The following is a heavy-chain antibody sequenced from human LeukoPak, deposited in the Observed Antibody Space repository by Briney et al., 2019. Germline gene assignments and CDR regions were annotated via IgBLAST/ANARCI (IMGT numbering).Heavy chain of an antibody. V-gene: IGHV3-7*01. CDR2: IKQDGSDK. D-gene: IGHD1-1*01. CDR3: TRDLTNWNDATFDI. CDR1: GFTFSYYW. Sequence: GGSLRLSCAASGFTFSYYWMSWVRQAPGKGLEWVANIKQDGSDKYYVDSVKGRFTISRDNAKNSLYLQMNSLSAEDTAMHYCTRDLTNWNDATFDIWGQGTMVTVSS. J-gene: IGHJ3*02.